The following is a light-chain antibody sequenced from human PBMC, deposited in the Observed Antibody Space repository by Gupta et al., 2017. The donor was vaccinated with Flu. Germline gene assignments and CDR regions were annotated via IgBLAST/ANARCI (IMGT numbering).Light chain of an antibody. Sequence: QSALTQPAPVSGSPGQSITLSCTGTSSDVGGYNYVSWYQQHPGKAPKLMIYEVSNRPSGVSNRFSGSKSGNTASLTISGLQAEDEADYYCRSYTSSSTLGYVFGTGTKVTVL. CDR3: RSYTSSSTLGYV. CDR2: EVS. CDR1: SSDVGGYNY. V-gene: IGLV2-14*01. J-gene: IGLJ1*01.